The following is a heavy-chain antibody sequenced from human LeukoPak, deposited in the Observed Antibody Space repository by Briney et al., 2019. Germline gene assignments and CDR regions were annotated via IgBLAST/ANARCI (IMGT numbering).Heavy chain of an antibody. CDR1: GFTFGDYA. J-gene: IGHJ6*02. D-gene: IGHD3-22*01. V-gene: IGHV3-49*04. CDR2: IRSKAYGGTT. Sequence: GGSLRLSCTASGFTFGDYAMSWVRQAPGKGLEWVGFIRSKAYGGTTEYAASVKGRFTISRDDSKSIAYLQMNSLKTEDTAVYYCTSYLYYDSSGWYGMDVWGQGTTVTVSS. CDR3: TSYLYYDSSGWYGMDV.